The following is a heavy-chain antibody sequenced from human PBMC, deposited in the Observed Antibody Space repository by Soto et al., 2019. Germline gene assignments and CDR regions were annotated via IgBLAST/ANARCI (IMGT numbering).Heavy chain of an antibody. CDR3: ARGLRALPFDAFDI. V-gene: IGHV3-23*01. D-gene: IGHD2-21*01. CDR2: ISGSGSST. CDR1: GFTFSSYA. Sequence: PGGSLRLSCAASGFTFSSYAMSWVRQAPGKGLEWVSRISGSGSSTCYADSVKGRFTISRDNAKNTLYLQMNSLRAEDTAVYYCARGLRALPFDAFDIWGQGTMVTVSS. J-gene: IGHJ3*02.